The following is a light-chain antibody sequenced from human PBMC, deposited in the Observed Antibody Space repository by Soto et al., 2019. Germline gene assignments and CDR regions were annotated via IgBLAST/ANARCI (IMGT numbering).Light chain of an antibody. CDR1: NSNIGTNK. CDR2: TSN. V-gene: IGLV1-44*01. J-gene: IGLJ1*01. CDR3: ATWDDSLHGYV. Sequence: QSVLTQPPSASGTPGQRVTISCSGRNSNIGTNKVNWYQQLPGTAPKHLIYTSNQRPSGVPDRFSGSKSGTSASLAISGLQSEDEADYYCATWDDSLHGYVFGTGTQLTVL.